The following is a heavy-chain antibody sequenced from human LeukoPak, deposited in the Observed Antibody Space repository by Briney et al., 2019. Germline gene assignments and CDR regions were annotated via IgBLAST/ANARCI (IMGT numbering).Heavy chain of an antibody. CDR1: GFTFSSYA. Sequence: PGGSLRLSCAASGFTFSSYAMSWVRQAPGKGLEWVSAISGSGGSTYYAGSVKGRFTISRDNSKNTLYLQMNSLRAEDTAVYYCAKDRPLYYYDSSGYPFDYWGQGTLVTVSS. CDR2: ISGSGGST. CDR3: AKDRPLYYYDSSGYPFDY. V-gene: IGHV3-23*01. J-gene: IGHJ4*02. D-gene: IGHD3-22*01.